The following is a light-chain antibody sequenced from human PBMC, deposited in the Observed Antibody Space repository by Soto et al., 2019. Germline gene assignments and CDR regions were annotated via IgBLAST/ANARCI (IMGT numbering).Light chain of an antibody. V-gene: IGKV3-15*01. J-gene: IGKJ4*01. CDR1: QGIGST. CDR3: QRYNNWPLT. Sequence: EIVLTQSPAALSVSPGERVTLSCRASQGIGSTLAWYQQKPGQTPRLLIYDSSTRAIGIPARFSVSRSGTEFTLTINGLHSEDFAVYYCQRYNNWPLTFGGGTKVEIK. CDR2: DSS.